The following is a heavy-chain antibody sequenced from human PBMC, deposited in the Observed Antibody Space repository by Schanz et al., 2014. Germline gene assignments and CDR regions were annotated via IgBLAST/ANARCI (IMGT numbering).Heavy chain of an antibody. J-gene: IGHJ4*02. CDR3: AKLSSSGRLAGYFDY. CDR2: ISGSGGST. Sequence: VQLLQFGGGVVQPGRSLRLSCAASGFTFSSYAMHWVRQAPGKGLEWVSGISGSGGSTYYADSVKGRFTISRDSPKNTLYLQMNSLRAEDTAIYYCAKLSSSGRLAGYFDYWGQGALVTVSS. CDR1: GFTFSSYA. V-gene: IGHV3-23*01. D-gene: IGHD6-19*01.